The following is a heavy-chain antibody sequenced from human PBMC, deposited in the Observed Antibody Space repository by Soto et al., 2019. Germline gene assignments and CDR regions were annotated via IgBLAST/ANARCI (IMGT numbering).Heavy chain of an antibody. J-gene: IGHJ4*02. CDR1: GGSISSSSYY. D-gene: IGHD3-3*01. V-gene: IGHV4-39*01. CDR2: IYYSGST. CDR3: ARLEGYYDFWSGKNPDY. Sequence: SETLSLTCTVSGGSISSSSYYWGWIRQPPGKGLEWIGSIYYSGSTYYNPSLKSRVTISVDTSKNQFSLKLSSVTAADTAVYYCARLEGYYDFWSGKNPDYWGQGTLVTVSS.